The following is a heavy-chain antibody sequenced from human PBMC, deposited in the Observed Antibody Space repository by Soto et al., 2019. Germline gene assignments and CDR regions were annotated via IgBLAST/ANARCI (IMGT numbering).Heavy chain of an antibody. D-gene: IGHD3-3*01. CDR2: FDTEDGET. J-gene: IGHJ4*02. CDR3: ATHRSGPILAWLPEGSLDY. Sequence: QVQLVQSGAEVKKPGASVKVSCKVSGYTLTDLSMKWVRQAPGKGLEWMGGFDTEDGETIYAQKFQGRVTMTEDTATATAYMKLSSLRSEETAVYYCATHRSGPILAWLPEGSLDYWGQGTLVTVSS. V-gene: IGHV1-24*01. CDR1: GYTLTDLS.